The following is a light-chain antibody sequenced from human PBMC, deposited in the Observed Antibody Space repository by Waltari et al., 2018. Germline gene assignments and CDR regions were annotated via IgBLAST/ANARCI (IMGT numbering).Light chain of an antibody. J-gene: IGLJ3*02. Sequence: VLTQPPPASGTPGQRVTISCSGSRSNIGINTVNWYQQLPRTAPKPLIYSSNQRPSGVPALFSGSKSGTSASLAISGLQSEDEADYYCSAWDDSLNGWVFGGGTKLTV. CDR1: RSNIGINT. CDR2: SSN. CDR3: SAWDDSLNGWV. V-gene: IGLV1-44*01.